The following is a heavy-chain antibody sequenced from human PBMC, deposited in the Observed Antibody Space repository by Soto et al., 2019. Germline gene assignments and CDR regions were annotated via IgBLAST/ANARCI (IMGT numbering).Heavy chain of an antibody. CDR1: GGSISSHY. Sequence: ASETLSLTCTVSGGSISSHYWSWIRQPPGKGLEWIGYIYYSGSTNYNPSLKSRVTISVDTPKNQFSLKLSSVTAADTAVYYCARSVFPWGQGTLVTVSS. V-gene: IGHV4-59*11. CDR2: IYYSGST. J-gene: IGHJ5*02. CDR3: ARSVFP.